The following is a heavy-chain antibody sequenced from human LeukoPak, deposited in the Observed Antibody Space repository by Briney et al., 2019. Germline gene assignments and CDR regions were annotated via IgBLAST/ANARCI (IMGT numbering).Heavy chain of an antibody. CDR1: GYSISSGSY. Sequence: SETLCLTCAVSGYSISSGSYWGWIRQPPGKGLEWIGSIYHSGSTYYNPSLKSRVTISVDTSKNQFSLKLSSVTAADTAVYYCARVQYSSSSGYGYYCYYYMDVGGKGTTVTVSS. CDR3: ARVQYSSSSGYGYYCYYYMDV. V-gene: IGHV4-38-2*01. J-gene: IGHJ6*03. D-gene: IGHD6-6*01. CDR2: IYHSGST.